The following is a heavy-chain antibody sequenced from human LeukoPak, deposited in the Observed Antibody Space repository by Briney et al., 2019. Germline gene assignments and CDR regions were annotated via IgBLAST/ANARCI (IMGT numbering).Heavy chain of an antibody. J-gene: IGHJ5*02. V-gene: IGHV4-34*01. Sequence: SETLSLTCAAYGVSFSGYYWSWIRQPPGKGLEWIGQINHSGSTNYSPSLKSRVTISVDTSRKQFTLKLSSVTAADTAVYYCAPGATRPGIPWGRGTLVTVSS. D-gene: IGHD1-26*01. CDR1: GVSFSGYY. CDR3: APGATRPGIP. CDR2: INHSGST.